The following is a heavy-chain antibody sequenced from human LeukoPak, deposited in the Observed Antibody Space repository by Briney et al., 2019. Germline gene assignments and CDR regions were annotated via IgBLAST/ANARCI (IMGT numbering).Heavy chain of an antibody. V-gene: IGHV3-23*01. CDR2: ISGSGGTK. J-gene: IGHJ4*02. CDR1: GFTFSSYA. CDR3: AQVMGVRGAPSDY. Sequence: GGSLRLSCAASGFTFSSYAMSWVRQAPGKGLEWVSAISGSGGTKYYADSVNGRFTISRDNSKNTLYLQMNSLTAEDTALYYCAQVMGVRGAPSDYWGRGTLVTVSS. D-gene: IGHD3-10*01.